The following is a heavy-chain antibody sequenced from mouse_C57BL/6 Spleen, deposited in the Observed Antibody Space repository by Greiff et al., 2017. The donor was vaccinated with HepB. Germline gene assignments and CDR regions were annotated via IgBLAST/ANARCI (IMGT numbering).Heavy chain of an antibody. CDR2: IDPENGDT. V-gene: IGHV14-4*01. D-gene: IGHD2-3*01. CDR1: GFNIKDDY. Sequence: VQLKESGAELVRPGASVKLSCTASGFNIKDDYMHWVKQRPEQGLEWIGWIDPENGDTEYASKFQGKATITADTSSNTAYLQLSSLTSEDTAVYYCTTKGYYAYAMDHWGQGTSVTVSS. J-gene: IGHJ4*01. CDR3: TTKGYYAYAMDH.